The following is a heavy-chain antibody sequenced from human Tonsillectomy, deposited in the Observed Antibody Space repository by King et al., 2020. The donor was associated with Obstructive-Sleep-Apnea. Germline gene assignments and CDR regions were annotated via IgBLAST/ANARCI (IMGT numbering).Heavy chain of an antibody. D-gene: IGHD6-13*01. CDR3: ARERIAAGYYYGMDV. J-gene: IGHJ6*02. CDR1: GGAFSNSA. Sequence: QLVQSGAEVKNPGSSVTVSCKGSGGAFSNSALSWVRQAPGQGLEWMGRIIPMLGLTTYAQSFQGRVTITADKSTGSAYMELSSLRSEDTAIFFCARERIAAGYYYGMDVWGQGTTVTVSS. CDR2: IIPMLGLT. V-gene: IGHV1-69*04.